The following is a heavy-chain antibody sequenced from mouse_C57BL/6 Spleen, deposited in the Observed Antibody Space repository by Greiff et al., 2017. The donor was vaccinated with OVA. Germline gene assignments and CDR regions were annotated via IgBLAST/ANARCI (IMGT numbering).Heavy chain of an antibody. CDR1: GYTFTSYW. V-gene: IGHV1-72*01. J-gene: IGHJ3*01. Sequence: QVQLKQPGAELVKPGASVKLSCKASGYTFTSYWMHWVKQRPGRGLEWIGRIDPNSGGTKYNEKFKSKATLTVDKPSSTAYMQLSSLTSEDSAVYYCARPFYYDYDWFAYWGQGTLVTVSA. CDR2: IDPNSGGT. D-gene: IGHD2-4*01. CDR3: ARPFYYDYDWFAY.